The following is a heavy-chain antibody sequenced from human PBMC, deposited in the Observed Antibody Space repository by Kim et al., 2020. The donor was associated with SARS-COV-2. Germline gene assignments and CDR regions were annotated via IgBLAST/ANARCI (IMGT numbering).Heavy chain of an antibody. Sequence: SETLSLTCTVSGGSISSYYWSWIRQPPGKGLEWIGYIYYSGSTNYNPSLKSRVTISVDTSKNQFSLKLSSVTAADTAVYYCASSIWFGDSYYYYYYGMDVWGQGTTVTVSS. CDR2: IYYSGST. D-gene: IGHD3-10*01. CDR1: GGSISSYY. J-gene: IGHJ6*02. CDR3: ASSIWFGDSYYYYYYGMDV. V-gene: IGHV4-59*13.